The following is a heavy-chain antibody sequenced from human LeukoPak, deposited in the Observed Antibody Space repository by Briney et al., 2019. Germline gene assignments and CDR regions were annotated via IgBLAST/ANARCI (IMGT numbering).Heavy chain of an antibody. CDR2: MNPNSGNT. CDR3: ARVGEGYYDFWSGYYGPIYYGMDV. J-gene: IGHJ6*02. CDR1: GYTFTSYD. D-gene: IGHD3-3*01. V-gene: IGHV1-8*01. Sequence: ASVKVSCKASGYTFTSYDINWVRQATGQGLEWMGWMNPNSGNTGYAQKFQGRVTMTRNTSISTAYMELSSLRSEDTVVYYCARVGEGYYDFWSGYYGPIYYGMDVWAKGPRSQSP.